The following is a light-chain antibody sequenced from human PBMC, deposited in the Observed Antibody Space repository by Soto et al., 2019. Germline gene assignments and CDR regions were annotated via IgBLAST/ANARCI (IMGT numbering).Light chain of an antibody. Sequence: DIQLTQSPSFLSASLGDRVTITCRASQGVTSCFAWYQQKPGKVPKLLIYAASTLQSGVPSRFSGSGSGTEFTLTISSLQPEDFATYYCQQINSYPITFGQGTRLEI. CDR1: QGVTSC. CDR2: AAS. CDR3: QQINSYPIT. V-gene: IGKV1-9*01. J-gene: IGKJ5*01.